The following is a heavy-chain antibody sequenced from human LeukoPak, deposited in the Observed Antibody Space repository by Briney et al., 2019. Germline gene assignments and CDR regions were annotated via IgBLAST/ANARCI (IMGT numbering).Heavy chain of an antibody. CDR1: GGSFTGYY. Sequence: SQTLSLTCAVYGGSFTGYYWSWIRHPPRKLLEWIGEINHSGSTNYNPSLRSGVTISVNTSKNQFSRKLSSVTPADTPVYYCARRIAFDIWGEGTMVSVSS. CDR2: INHSGST. J-gene: IGHJ3*02. V-gene: IGHV4-34*01. CDR3: ARRIAFDI.